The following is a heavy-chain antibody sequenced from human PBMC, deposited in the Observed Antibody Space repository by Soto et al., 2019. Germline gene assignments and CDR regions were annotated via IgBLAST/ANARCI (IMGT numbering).Heavy chain of an antibody. CDR1: GFTFSSYA. Sequence: EVQLLESGGGLVQPGGSLRLSCAASGFTFSSYAISWVRQAPGRGLEWVSDISFSGSNTYYADSVKGRFTISRDNSKNTFYLQMNSLRGEDTAVYYCAKTTSVTFFDYWGQGTLATVSS. D-gene: IGHD4-17*01. CDR3: AKTTSVTFFDY. CDR2: ISFSGSNT. J-gene: IGHJ4*02. V-gene: IGHV3-23*01.